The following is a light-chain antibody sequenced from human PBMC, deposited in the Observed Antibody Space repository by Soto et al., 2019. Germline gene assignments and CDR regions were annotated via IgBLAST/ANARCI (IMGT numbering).Light chain of an antibody. CDR3: QQYGSSSQAT. CDR2: GAS. CDR1: QSVRSSY. Sequence: EIVLTQSPGTLSLSPGERATLSCRASQSVRSSYLAWYQQKPGQAPRLLIYGASSRATGIPDRFSGSGSGTDFTLTISRVEPEDFAVYYCQQYGSSSQATFGGGTKVEIK. V-gene: IGKV3-20*01. J-gene: IGKJ4*01.